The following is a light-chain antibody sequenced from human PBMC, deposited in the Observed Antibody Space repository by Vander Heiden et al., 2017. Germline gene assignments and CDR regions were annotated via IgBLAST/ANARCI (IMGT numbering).Light chain of an antibody. J-gene: IGKJ2*01. CDR3: QQYNYYPYT. V-gene: IGKV1-5*03. Sequence: DIQMTQSPSTLSASVGDRVTITCRASQSISSWLAWYHHKPGKAPKPLIYKASTLESGVPSRFSGSGSGTEFTLTISSLQPDDFATFYCQQYNYYPYTFGQGTKLEIK. CDR2: KAS. CDR1: QSISSW.